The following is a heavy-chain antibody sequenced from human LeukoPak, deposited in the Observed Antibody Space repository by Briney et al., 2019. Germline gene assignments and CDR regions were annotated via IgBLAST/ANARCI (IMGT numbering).Heavy chain of an antibody. Sequence: SETLSLTCTVSGGSISSYYWSWIRQPPGKGLEWIGYIYYSGSTNYNPSLKSRVTISVDTSKNQFSLKLSSVTAADTAVYYCATKTAINAFHVWGQGTMVTVSS. J-gene: IGHJ3*01. CDR3: ATKTAINAFHV. D-gene: IGHD1-1*01. CDR1: GGSISSYY. V-gene: IGHV4-59*12. CDR2: IYYSGST.